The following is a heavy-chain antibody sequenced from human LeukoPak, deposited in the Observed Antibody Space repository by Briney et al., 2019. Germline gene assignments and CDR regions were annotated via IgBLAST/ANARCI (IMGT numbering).Heavy chain of an antibody. CDR3: AREADSTLFDY. V-gene: IGHV3-48*03. Sequence: GGSLRLSCAVSGFTFSSYEMNWVRQAPGKGLEWVSYISSTGSTIYYADSVKGRFTVSRDNAKNSLYLQMSSLRAEDTAVYYCAREADSTLFDYWGQGTLVTVSS. D-gene: IGHD2-2*01. J-gene: IGHJ4*02. CDR1: GFTFSSYE. CDR2: ISSTGSTI.